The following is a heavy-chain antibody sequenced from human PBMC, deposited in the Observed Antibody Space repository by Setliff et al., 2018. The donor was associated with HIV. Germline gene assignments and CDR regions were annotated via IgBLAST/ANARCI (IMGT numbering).Heavy chain of an antibody. D-gene: IGHD1-7*01. CDR1: GVSTSSSNYY. CDR3: ARRGIIAGTTDF. J-gene: IGHJ4*02. V-gene: IGHV4-39*01. Sequence: SETLSLTCTVSGVSTSSSNYYWSWIRQPPGKGLDWIGYISYTGRTYYNPSLKSRVLISVDTSKNQFSLKLTSVTAADTAVYYCARRGIIAGTTDFWGQGTPVTVSS. CDR2: ISYTGRT.